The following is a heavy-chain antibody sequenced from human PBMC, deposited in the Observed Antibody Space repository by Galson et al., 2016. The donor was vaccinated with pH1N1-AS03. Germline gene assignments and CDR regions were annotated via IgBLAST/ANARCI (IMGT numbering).Heavy chain of an antibody. D-gene: IGHD2-15*01. Sequence: QSGAEVKKPGESLKISCKASGYDFINYWIGWVRQMPGRGLEWMGVIDPRDSDTRYSPSFQGQVTISADQSITTAHLQWDSLKASDTGMYFCARPPQSETYSEAFDIWGQGTMVTVSS. CDR2: IDPRDSDT. CDR3: ARPPQSETYSEAFDI. J-gene: IGHJ3*02. V-gene: IGHV5-51*01. CDR1: GYDFINYW.